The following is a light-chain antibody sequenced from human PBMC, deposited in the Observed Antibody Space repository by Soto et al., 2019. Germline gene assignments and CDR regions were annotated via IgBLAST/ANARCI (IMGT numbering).Light chain of an antibody. CDR2: GAS. CDR3: HQYGSSPLPGGSPLP. V-gene: IGKV3-20*01. J-gene: IGKJ4*01. Sequence: ENVLTQSPGTLSLSPGERATLSCRASQSVSGNYLAWYQHKPGQAPRLLIYGASSRATGIADRFSGSGTGTDFTLTISRLEPEDFAVYYCHQYGSSPLPGGSPLPFGGGTKVEIK. CDR1: QSVSGNY.